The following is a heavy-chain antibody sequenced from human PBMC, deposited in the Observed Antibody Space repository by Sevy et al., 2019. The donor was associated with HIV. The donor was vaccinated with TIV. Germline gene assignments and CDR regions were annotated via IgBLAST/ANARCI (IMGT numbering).Heavy chain of an antibody. Sequence: GGSLRLSCVASGFTFSDYYMSWIRQAPGKGLEWVSYISRSGTTINYADSVKGRFTISRDNAKNSLYLQMSSLRAEDTAVYYCARENTMIEEPGWFDPWGQGTLVTVSS. D-gene: IGHD3-22*01. J-gene: IGHJ5*02. V-gene: IGHV3-11*01. CDR2: ISRSGTTI. CDR3: ARENTMIEEPGWFDP. CDR1: GFTFSDYY.